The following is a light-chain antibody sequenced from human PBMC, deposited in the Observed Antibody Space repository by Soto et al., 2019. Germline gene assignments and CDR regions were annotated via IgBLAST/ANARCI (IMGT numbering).Light chain of an antibody. J-gene: IGKJ1*01. V-gene: IGKV3-11*01. CDR2: DAS. CDR1: QSVTNY. CDR3: QQRLNWPPG. Sequence: EIVLTQSPGTLSLSPGERAILTCRASQSVTNYIAWYQQRPGQAPRLLIYDASNRATGVPARFSGSRSGTDFTLTISDLEPADFGLYYCQQRLNWPPGFGQGTKVDI.